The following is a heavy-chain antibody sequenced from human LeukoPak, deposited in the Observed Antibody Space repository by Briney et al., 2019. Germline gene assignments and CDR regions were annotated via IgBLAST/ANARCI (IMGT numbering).Heavy chain of an antibody. J-gene: IGHJ4*02. CDR1: GFTFSSYA. CDR2: ISGTGGST. CDR3: ARGIRNFDY. D-gene: IGHD3-16*01. Sequence: GGSLRLSCAASGFTFSSYAMSWVRQAPGKGLEWVSAISGTGGSTHYADSVRGRFTISRDNSENTLYLQMNSLRAEDTALYYCARGIRNFDYWGQGTLVTVSS. V-gene: IGHV3-23*01.